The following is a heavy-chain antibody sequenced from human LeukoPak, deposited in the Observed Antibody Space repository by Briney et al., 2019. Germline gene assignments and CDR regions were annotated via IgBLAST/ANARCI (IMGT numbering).Heavy chain of an antibody. D-gene: IGHD3-16*01. V-gene: IGHV4-34*01. CDR3: ARVRGRYYYYMDV. Sequence: SETLSLTCAVYGGSFSGYYWSWIRQPPGKGLEWIGEINHSGSTNYNPSLKSRVTISVDTSKNQFALKLSSVTAADTAVYYCARVRGRYYYYMDVWGKGTTVTVSS. CDR1: GGSFSGYY. J-gene: IGHJ6*03. CDR2: INHSGST.